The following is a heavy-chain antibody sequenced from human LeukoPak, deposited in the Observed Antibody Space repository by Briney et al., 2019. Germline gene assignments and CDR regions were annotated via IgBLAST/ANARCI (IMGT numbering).Heavy chain of an antibody. CDR3: ANEAHRHLDLHN. CDR1: GFTLRHFA. J-gene: IGHJ4*02. V-gene: IGHV3-23*01. Sequence: GWSLRLSCGASGFTLRHFAMNWVRQAPGKGRDGVSSIASDGDTFYADAVKGRFTISRDISENTLHLQMNSLRADDTALYFCANEAHRHLDLHNWGQGTLVTVSA. D-gene: IGHD5-24*01. CDR2: IASDGDT.